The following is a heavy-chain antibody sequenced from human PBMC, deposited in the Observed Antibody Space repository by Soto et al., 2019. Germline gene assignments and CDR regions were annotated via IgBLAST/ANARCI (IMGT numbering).Heavy chain of an antibody. V-gene: IGHV5-10-1*01. J-gene: IGHJ3*02. D-gene: IGHD3-16*02. CDR3: ARLSNDYVWGSYRSPASFDI. CDR1: GYSFTSYW. CDR2: IDPSDSYT. Sequence: PGESLKISCKGSGYSFTSYWISWVRQMPVKGLEWMGRIDPSDSYTNYSPSFQGHVTISADKSISTAYLQWSSLKASDTAMYYCARLSNDYVWGSYRSPASFDIRGQGTMVTVS.